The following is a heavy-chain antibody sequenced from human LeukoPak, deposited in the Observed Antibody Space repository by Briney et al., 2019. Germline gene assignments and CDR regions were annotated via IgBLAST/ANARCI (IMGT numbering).Heavy chain of an antibody. J-gene: IGHJ3*02. CDR1: GFTFSSYG. Sequence: TGGSLRLSCAASGFTFSSYGMHWVRQAPGKGLEWVAVISYDGSNKYYADSVKGRFTISRDNSKNTLYLQMNSLRAEDTAVYYCAKQYYYDSSGYYITDAFDIWGQGTMVTVSS. D-gene: IGHD3-22*01. CDR3: AKQYYYDSSGYYITDAFDI. CDR2: ISYDGSNK. V-gene: IGHV3-30*18.